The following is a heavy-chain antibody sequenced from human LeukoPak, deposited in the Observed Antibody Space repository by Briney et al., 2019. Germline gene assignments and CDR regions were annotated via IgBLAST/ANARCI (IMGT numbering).Heavy chain of an antibody. V-gene: IGHV4-34*01. CDR3: ARDEYYYGSGSRRYDY. Sequence: PSETLSLTCGVYGGSFTNYYWSWIRQPPGKGLEWIGEIDHSGITNYNSSLKSRVTISGDTSKNQFSLNLTSVTAADTAVYYCARDEYYYGSGSRRYDYWGQGTLVTVSS. CDR1: GGSFTNYY. J-gene: IGHJ4*02. D-gene: IGHD3-10*01. CDR2: IDHSGIT.